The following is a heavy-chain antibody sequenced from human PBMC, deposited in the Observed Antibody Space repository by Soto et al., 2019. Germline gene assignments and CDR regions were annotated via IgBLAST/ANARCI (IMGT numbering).Heavy chain of an antibody. CDR1: GFTFSSYW. J-gene: IGHJ5*02. Sequence: PGGSLRLSCAASGFTFSSYWMSWVRQAPGKGLEWVANIKQDGSEKYYVDSVKGRFTISRDNAKNSLYLQMNSLRAEDTAVYYCAREPTKGGTYYDFWSGYYTMANWFDPWGQGTLVTVSS. CDR3: AREPTKGGTYYDFWSGYYTMANWFDP. V-gene: IGHV3-7*01. D-gene: IGHD3-3*01. CDR2: IKQDGSEK.